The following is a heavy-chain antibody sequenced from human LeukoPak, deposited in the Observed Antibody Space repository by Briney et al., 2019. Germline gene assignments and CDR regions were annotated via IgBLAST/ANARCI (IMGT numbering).Heavy chain of an antibody. D-gene: IGHD6-19*01. J-gene: IGHJ4*02. CDR3: VGTGPLSNNGWDFNY. V-gene: IGHV3-33*02. Sequence: PGGSLRLSCAASGFTFSSYAMHWVRQAPGKGLEWVAVIWSVGGAEYYADSAKGRFTISRDNSKNMLFLQMNSLRAEDTAVYYCVGTGPLSNNGWDFNYWGQGTLVTVSS. CDR2: IWSVGGAE. CDR1: GFTFSSYA.